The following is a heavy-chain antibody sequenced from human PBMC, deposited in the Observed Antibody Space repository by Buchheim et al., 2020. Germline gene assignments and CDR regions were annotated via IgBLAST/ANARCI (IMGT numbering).Heavy chain of an antibody. D-gene: IGHD3-3*01. CDR1: GVSISSRNW. J-gene: IGHJ5*02. Sequence: QVQLQESGPGLVKPSGTLSLTCAVSGVSISSRNWWSWVRQPPGKGLEWIGEVYHSGSTNYNPSLKSRVAISVDKSKNQFSLKLSCVTAGGTAVYFCTGAEWGGGSDGPWGQGTL. V-gene: IGHV4-4*02. CDR2: VYHSGST. CDR3: TGAEWGGGSDGP.